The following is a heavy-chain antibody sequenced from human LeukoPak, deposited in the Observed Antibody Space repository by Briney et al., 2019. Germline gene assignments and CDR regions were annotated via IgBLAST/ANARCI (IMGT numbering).Heavy chain of an antibody. V-gene: IGHV1-46*01. J-gene: IGHJ6*02. CDR1: GYTFTSYY. CDR2: INPSGGST. Sequence: ASVKVSCKASGYTFTSYYMRWVRQAPGQGLEWMGIINPSGGSTSYAQKFQGRVTMTRDTSTSTVYMELSSLRSEDTAVYYCASTGYCSGGSCTLYYGMDVWGQGTTVTVSS. CDR3: ASTGYCSGGSCTLYYGMDV. D-gene: IGHD2-15*01.